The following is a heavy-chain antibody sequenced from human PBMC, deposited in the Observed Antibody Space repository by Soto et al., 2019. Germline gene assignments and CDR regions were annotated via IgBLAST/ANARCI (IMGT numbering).Heavy chain of an antibody. CDR1: GGSISSSDYY. J-gene: IGHJ4*02. D-gene: IGHD6-19*01. V-gene: IGHV4-39*01. CDR3: ARLGYSSGWYFDS. Sequence: PSETLSLTCTVSGGSISSSDYYWGWIRQPPGKGLEWIGSIYYSGSTYYNLSLKSRVTMSVDTSKTQFSLKLSSVTAADTSVYYCARLGYSSGWYFDSWGQGILVTVSS. CDR2: IYYSGST.